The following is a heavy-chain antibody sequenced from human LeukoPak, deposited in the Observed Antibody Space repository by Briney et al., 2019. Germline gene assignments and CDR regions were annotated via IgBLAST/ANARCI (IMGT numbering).Heavy chain of an antibody. V-gene: IGHV3-23*01. CDR1: GFTFSTYA. CDR2: ISGSGDTT. Sequence: PGGSLRLSCAASGFTFSTYAMGWVCQAPGMGLEWVSAISGSGDTTYYADSVKGRFTISRDNSRDTLFLQMNSLKVEDTAVYYCVKDPGSGWYVLYWGQGTLVTVSS. J-gene: IGHJ4*02. D-gene: IGHD6-19*01. CDR3: VKDPGSGWYVLY.